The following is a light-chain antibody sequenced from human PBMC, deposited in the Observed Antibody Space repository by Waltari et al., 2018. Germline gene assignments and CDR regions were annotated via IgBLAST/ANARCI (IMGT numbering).Light chain of an antibody. CDR3: QQYYSTPYT. J-gene: IGKJ2*01. CDR1: QSVLYSSDNKNY. Sequence: DIVMTQSPDSLAVSLGERTSINCKASQSVLYSSDNKNYLAWYRQKPGQPPNLLIYWASTRESGGPGRFSGSGSGTDFTLTISSLQAEDVAGYYCQQYYSTPYTFGRGTKLEIK. CDR2: WAS. V-gene: IGKV4-1*01.